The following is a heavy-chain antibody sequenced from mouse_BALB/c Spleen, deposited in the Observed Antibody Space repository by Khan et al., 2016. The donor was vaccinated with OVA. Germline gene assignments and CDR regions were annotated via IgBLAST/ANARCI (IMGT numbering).Heavy chain of an antibody. V-gene: IGHV1-7*01. J-gene: IGHJ2*01. CDR3: TRDRIDY. Sequence: QIQLVQSGAELAKPGASVKMSCKASGYTFTTYWMHWVKQRPGQGLEWIVYINPTSGYTDYNEKFKDRATLSADKSSSTAYMQLSSLTSEDSAVYYCTRDRIDYWGQGTTLTVSS. CDR1: GYTFTTYW. CDR2: INPTSGYT.